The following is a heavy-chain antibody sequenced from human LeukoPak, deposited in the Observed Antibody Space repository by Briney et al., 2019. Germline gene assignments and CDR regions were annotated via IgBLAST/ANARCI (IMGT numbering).Heavy chain of an antibody. Sequence: ASVKVSCKASGYTFTGYYMHWVRQAPGQGLEWMGWINPNSGGTNYAQKFQGRVTMTRDTSISTAYMELSRLRSDDTAVYYCARDSPSSNTYYYYMDVWGKGTTVTVSS. D-gene: IGHD6-13*01. CDR3: ARDSPSSNTYYYYMDV. V-gene: IGHV1-2*02. J-gene: IGHJ6*03. CDR2: INPNSGGT. CDR1: GYTFTGYY.